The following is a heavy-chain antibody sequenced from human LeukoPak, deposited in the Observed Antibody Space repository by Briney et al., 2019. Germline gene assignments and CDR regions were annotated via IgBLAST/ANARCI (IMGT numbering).Heavy chain of an antibody. D-gene: IGHD1-20*01. Sequence: PSETLSLTCTVSSGSISNYYWSWIRQPPGKGLEWIGYIYYSESTKYNPSLKSRLTISVDTSKNQFSLRLTSVTAADTAVYYCARHISGATKELSAFDIWGQGTMVNVPS. J-gene: IGHJ3*02. V-gene: IGHV4-59*08. CDR2: IYYSEST. CDR3: ARHISGATKELSAFDI. CDR1: SGSISNYY.